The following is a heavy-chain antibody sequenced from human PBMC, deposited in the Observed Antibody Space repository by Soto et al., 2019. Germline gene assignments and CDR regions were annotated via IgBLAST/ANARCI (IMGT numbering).Heavy chain of an antibody. CDR1: GYTFTTLA. CDR3: EGQYCGDSCSADY. V-gene: IGHV1-3*01. CDR2: INAGNGYT. D-gene: IGHD2-21*02. J-gene: IGHJ4*02. Sequence: QVQLVQSGAEVRRSGASVTVSCKASGYTFTTLAMHCVRQAPGQRLEWMGYINAGNGYTKYSQNFQGRVTITRDTLASTAYMELSRLRSEDTAVYYCEGQYCGDSCSADYLGQGTLVTVSS.